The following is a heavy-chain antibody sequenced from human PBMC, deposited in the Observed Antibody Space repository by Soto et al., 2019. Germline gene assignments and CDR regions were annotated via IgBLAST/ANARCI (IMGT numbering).Heavy chain of an antibody. J-gene: IGHJ6*02. Sequence: SETLSLTCAFYVGSFSGYYWSWIRQPPGKGLEWIGEINHSGSTNYNPSLKSRVTISVDTSKNQFSLKLSSVTAADTAVYYCARGRTVIHYYYYGMDVWGQGTTVTVSS. CDR1: VGSFSGYY. D-gene: IGHD4-4*01. CDR3: ARGRTVIHYYYYGMDV. CDR2: INHSGST. V-gene: IGHV4-34*01.